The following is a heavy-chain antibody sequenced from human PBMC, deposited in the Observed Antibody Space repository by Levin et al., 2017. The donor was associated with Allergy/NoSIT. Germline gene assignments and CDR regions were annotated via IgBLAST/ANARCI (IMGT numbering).Heavy chain of an antibody. D-gene: IGHD3-3*01. CDR3: AKEFAPTIFGVVILPYSDY. V-gene: IGHV3-23*01. CDR2: ISGSGGST. Sequence: GESLKISCAASGFTFSSYAMSWVRQAPGKGLEWVSAISGSGGSTYYADSVKGRFTISRDNSKNTLYLQMNSLRAEDTAVYYCAKEFAPTIFGVVILPYSDYWGQGTLVTVSS. J-gene: IGHJ4*02. CDR1: GFTFSSYA.